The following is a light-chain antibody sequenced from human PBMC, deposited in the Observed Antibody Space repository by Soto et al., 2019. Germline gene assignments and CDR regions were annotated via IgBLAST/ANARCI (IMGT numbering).Light chain of an antibody. CDR1: EGVRSN. Sequence: EIVLTQSPATLSVSPGEGATLSCRASEGVRSNLAWYQQKPGQAPRLLIYGASTRATGIPARFGGSGSGTDFTLTISRLEPEDFAVYYCQHYGSSRTFGQGTKVDIK. CDR3: QHYGSSRT. CDR2: GAS. J-gene: IGKJ1*01. V-gene: IGKV3-20*01.